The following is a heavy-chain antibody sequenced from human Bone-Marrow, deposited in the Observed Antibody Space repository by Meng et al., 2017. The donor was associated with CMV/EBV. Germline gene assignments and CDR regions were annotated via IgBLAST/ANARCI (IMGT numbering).Heavy chain of an antibody. V-gene: IGHV3-53*01. J-gene: IGHJ4*02. CDR3: AAGGGAR. CDR2: IYSGGST. Sequence: GESLKISCAASGFTFSSYDMHWVRQAPGKGLEWVSVIYSGGSTYYADSVKGRFTISRDNSKNTLYLQMNSLRAEDTAVYYCAAGGGARWGQGTLVTVSS. CDR1: GFTFSSYD. D-gene: IGHD2-15*01.